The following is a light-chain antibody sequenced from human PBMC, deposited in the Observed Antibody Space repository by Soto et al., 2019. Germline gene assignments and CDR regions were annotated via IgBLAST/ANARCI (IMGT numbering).Light chain of an antibody. CDR3: QENGTSLFT. V-gene: IGKV3-20*01. CDR1: QSIRKNY. Sequence: EIVLTQSPGTLSLSPGEGATLSCRASQSIRKNYLAWYQQKPGQAPRLLIYGASTRAAGVPDRFRGRGSGTDFTLTISRPEPEDFAVYYCQENGTSLFTFGPGTKVDIK. J-gene: IGKJ3*01. CDR2: GAS.